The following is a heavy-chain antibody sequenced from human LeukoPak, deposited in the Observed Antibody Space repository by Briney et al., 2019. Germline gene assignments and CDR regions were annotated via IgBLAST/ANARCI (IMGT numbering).Heavy chain of an antibody. CDR1: GYVFTDYY. Sequence: ASVKVSCKASGYVFTDYYIHWVQQAPGQGLEWMGWINPYSGGTNYAQKFRGRVTMTRDTSISTAYVDLSRLTSDDTAVYYCARSEIYCNNGFCYREPCDYWGQGSLVTVSS. D-gene: IGHD2-8*01. CDR2: INPYSGGT. CDR3: ARSEIYCNNGFCYREPCDY. J-gene: IGHJ4*02. V-gene: IGHV1-2*02.